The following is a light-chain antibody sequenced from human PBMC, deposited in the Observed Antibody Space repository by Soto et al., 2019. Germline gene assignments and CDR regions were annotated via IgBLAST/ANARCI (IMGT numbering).Light chain of an antibody. CDR1: QDIRTF. CDR2: AAS. J-gene: IGKJ1*01. Sequence: DLQMTQFPSSLSASVGDRVTITCRASQDIRTFLAWYQQRPGKVPKLLICAASTLQSGVPSRFSGSGSGTDFTLIISSLQPEDVATYYCQKYNIAPWTFGHGTRVQI. CDR3: QKYNIAPWT. V-gene: IGKV1-27*01.